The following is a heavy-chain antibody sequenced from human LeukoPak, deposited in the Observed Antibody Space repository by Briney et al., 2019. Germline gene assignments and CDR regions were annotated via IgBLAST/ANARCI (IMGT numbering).Heavy chain of an antibody. D-gene: IGHD3-10*01. CDR3: AKDIRPGGFGINFNY. J-gene: IGHJ4*02. CDR1: GFTFSSYA. Sequence: QPGGSLRLSCAASGFTFSSYAMSWVRQAPGKGLEWVSAISGSGGSTYYADSVKGRFTISRDNSKNTLYLQMNSLRAEDTALYYCAKDIRPGGFGINFNYWGQGTLVTVSS. V-gene: IGHV3-23*01. CDR2: ISGSGGST.